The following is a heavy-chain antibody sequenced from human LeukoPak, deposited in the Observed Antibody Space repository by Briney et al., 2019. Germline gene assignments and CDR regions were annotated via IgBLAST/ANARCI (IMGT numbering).Heavy chain of an antibody. CDR3: AYSSSWTKYYFDY. CDR2: INPNSGGT. D-gene: IGHD6-13*01. Sequence: ASVKVSCKASGYTFTGYYMHWVRQAPGQGLEWMGWINPNSGGTNYAQKFQGRVTMTRDTSISTAYMELRRLRSDDTAVYYCAYSSSWTKYYFDYWGQGTLVTVSS. V-gene: IGHV1-2*02. J-gene: IGHJ4*02. CDR1: GYTFTGYY.